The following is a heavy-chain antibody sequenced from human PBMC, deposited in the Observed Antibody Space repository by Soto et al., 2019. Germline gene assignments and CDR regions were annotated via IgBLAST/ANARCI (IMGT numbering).Heavy chain of an antibody. J-gene: IGHJ4*02. Sequence: GGSLRLSCAASGFTFSRSAMSWVRQAPGRGLEWSSTISGSGGTPYYADSVKGRFTISRDNSKNTLYLVLNSLRAEDTAVYYCAMGLAAAGPLDYWGQGTLVTVSS. V-gene: IGHV3-23*01. CDR2: ISGSGGTP. CDR3: AMGLAAAGPLDY. D-gene: IGHD6-13*01. CDR1: GFTFSRSA.